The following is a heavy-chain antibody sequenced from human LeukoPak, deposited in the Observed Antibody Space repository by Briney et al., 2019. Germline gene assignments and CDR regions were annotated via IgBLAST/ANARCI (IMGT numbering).Heavy chain of an antibody. D-gene: IGHD4-23*01. Sequence: PGGSLRLSCAASGFTFSTSNMNWVRQAPGKGLEWVSYISTGSSTTYYADSVKGRFTISRDNVENSLYLQMNSLRDEDTAVYYCARVAAGYSVNYFDYWGQGTLVTVSS. V-gene: IGHV3-48*02. CDR3: ARVAAGYSVNYFDY. CDR2: ISTGSSTT. CDR1: GFTFSTSN. J-gene: IGHJ4*02.